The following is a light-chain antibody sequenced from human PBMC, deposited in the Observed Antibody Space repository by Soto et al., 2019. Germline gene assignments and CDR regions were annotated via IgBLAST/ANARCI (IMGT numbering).Light chain of an antibody. CDR1: QSVSSN. J-gene: IGKJ1*01. V-gene: IGKV3-15*01. Sequence: EIVMTQSPATLSVSPGERATLSCRASQSVSSNLAWYQQKPGQAPRLLIYGASTRDTGITARFSGSGSGTEFTLTISSLQSEDFAVYYCQQYNNWLWTFGQGTKVEIK. CDR2: GAS. CDR3: QQYNNWLWT.